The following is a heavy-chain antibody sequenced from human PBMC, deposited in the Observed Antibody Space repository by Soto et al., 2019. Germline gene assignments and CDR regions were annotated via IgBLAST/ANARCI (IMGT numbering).Heavy chain of an antibody. CDR1: GFTFSSYG. V-gene: IGHV3-30*18. CDR2: ISYDGSNK. Sequence: GGSLRLSCAASGFTFSSYGMHWVRQAPGKGLEWVAVISYDGSNKYYADSVKGRFTISRDNSKNTLYLQTNSLRAEDTAVYYCAKLGGSSHYYYYGMDVWGKGTTVTVSS. CDR3: AKLGGSSHYYYYGMDV. J-gene: IGHJ6*04. D-gene: IGHD6-6*01.